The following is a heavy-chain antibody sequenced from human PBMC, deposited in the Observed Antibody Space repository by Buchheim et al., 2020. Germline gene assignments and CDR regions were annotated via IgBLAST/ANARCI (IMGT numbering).Heavy chain of an antibody. V-gene: IGHV3-30-3*01. CDR2: ISNDGSNK. CDR3: ARDHRITMIVVVSTRYYYGMDV. Sequence: QVQLVESGGGVVQPGRSLRLSCAASGFTFSSYAMHWVRQAPGKGLEWVAVISNDGSNKYYADSVKGRFTISRDNSKNTLYLQMNSLRAEDTAVYYCARDHRITMIVVVSTRYYYGMDVWGQGTT. D-gene: IGHD3-22*01. CDR1: GFTFSSYA. J-gene: IGHJ6*02.